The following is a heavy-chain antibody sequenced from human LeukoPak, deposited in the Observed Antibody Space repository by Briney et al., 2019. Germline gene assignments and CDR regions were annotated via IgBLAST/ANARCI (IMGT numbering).Heavy chain of an antibody. J-gene: IGHJ4*02. CDR2: ISGSGGST. CDR1: GFTFSSYV. Sequence: GGSLRLSCAAPGFTFSSYVLSWVRMPQGRGLGGVSAISGSGGSTYSADCVKGRFTISRDNSKNTLYLQMNSLRAEDTAVYYCAKDWRRGYSYGFDYWGQGTLVTVSS. V-gene: IGHV3-23*01. CDR3: AKDWRRGYSYGFDY. D-gene: IGHD5-18*01.